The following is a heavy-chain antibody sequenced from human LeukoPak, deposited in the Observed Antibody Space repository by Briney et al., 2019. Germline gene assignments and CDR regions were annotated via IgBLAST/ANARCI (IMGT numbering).Heavy chain of an antibody. Sequence: PGGSLRLSCAASGFTFSSYWMHWVRQAPGKGLVWVSRINSDGSSTSYADSVKGRFTISRDNAKNTLYLQMNSLRAEDTAVYYCARDLPTTYYYDSSGPLGIWGQGTMVTVSS. J-gene: IGHJ3*02. CDR3: ARDLPTTYYYDSSGPLGI. CDR2: INSDGSST. D-gene: IGHD3-22*01. CDR1: GFTFSSYW. V-gene: IGHV3-74*01.